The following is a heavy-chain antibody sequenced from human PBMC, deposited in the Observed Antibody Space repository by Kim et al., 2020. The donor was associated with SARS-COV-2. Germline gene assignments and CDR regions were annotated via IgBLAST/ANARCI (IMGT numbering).Heavy chain of an antibody. CDR3: ARWTTVTTMYYFDY. J-gene: IGHJ4*02. D-gene: IGHD4-17*01. Sequence: PPHRRRLTISLDTSKTQFSLQLSSVTAADTAVYYCARWTTVTTMYYFDYWGQGTLVTVSS. V-gene: IGHV4-39*01.